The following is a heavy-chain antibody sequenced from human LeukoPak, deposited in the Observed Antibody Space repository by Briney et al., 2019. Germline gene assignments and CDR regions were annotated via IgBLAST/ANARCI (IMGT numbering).Heavy chain of an antibody. J-gene: IGHJ6*03. D-gene: IGHD6-19*01. CDR1: GYSFTSYW. V-gene: IGHV5-51*01. Sequence: GESLKISCKGSGYSFTSYWIGWVRQMPGKGLEWMGIIYPGDSDTRYSPSFQGQVTISADKSISTAYLQWSSLKASDTAMYYCARLKEAGKGNYYYYYMDVWGKGTTVTVSS. CDR3: ARLKEAGKGNYYYYYMDV. CDR2: IYPGDSDT.